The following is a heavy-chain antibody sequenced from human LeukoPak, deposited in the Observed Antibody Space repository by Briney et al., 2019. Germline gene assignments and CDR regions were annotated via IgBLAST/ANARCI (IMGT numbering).Heavy chain of an antibody. Sequence: GGSLRLSCAASGFTFSSYGMHWVRQAPGKGLEWVAVIWYDGSNKYYADSVKGRFTISRDNYKNTLYLQMNSLRAEDTAVYYCARDLSADDSSGLAVWGQGTLVTVSS. CDR1: GFTFSSYG. V-gene: IGHV3-33*01. CDR3: ARDLSADDSSGLAV. D-gene: IGHD3-22*01. CDR2: IWYDGSNK. J-gene: IGHJ4*02.